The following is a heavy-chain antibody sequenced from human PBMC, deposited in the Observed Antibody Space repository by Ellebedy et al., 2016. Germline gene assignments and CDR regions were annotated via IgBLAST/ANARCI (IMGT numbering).Heavy chain of an antibody. CDR1: GFTFSSYA. V-gene: IGHV3-64D*09. Sequence: GESLKISCSASGFTFSSYAMHWVRQAPGKGLEYVSAISSNGGSTYYADSVKGRFTISRDNSKNTLYLQMSSLRAEDTAVYYCVRVWFGESFDYWGQGTLVTVSS. J-gene: IGHJ4*02. CDR3: VRVWFGESFDY. CDR2: ISSNGGST. D-gene: IGHD3-10*01.